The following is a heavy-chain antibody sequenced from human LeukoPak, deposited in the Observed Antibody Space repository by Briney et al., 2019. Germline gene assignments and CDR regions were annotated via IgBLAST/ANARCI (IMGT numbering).Heavy chain of an antibody. J-gene: IGHJ4*02. V-gene: IGHV3-23*01. CDR1: GFTFSSYG. Sequence: PGGSLRLSCATSGFTFSSYGMHWVRQAPGKGLEWVSSISGSGGTTYYAGSVKGRFTISRDNSKNTLFLQMNSLRADDTAIYYCAKRDFWGQGTLVTVSS. CDR3: AKRDF. CDR2: ISGSGGTT.